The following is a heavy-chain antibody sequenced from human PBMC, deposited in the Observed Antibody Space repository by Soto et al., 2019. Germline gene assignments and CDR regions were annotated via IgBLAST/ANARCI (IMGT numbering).Heavy chain of an antibody. J-gene: IGHJ4*02. CDR1: GESVSSNSAG. D-gene: IGHD6-13*01. CDR3: ARDWCIAAAGIGYFDY. CDR2: TYYRSKWYN. V-gene: IGHV6-1*01. Sequence: SQTLSLTCAISGESVSSNSAGWNWIRQSPSRGLEWLGRTYYRSKWYNDSAVSVKSRITINPDTSKNQFSLQLNSVTPDDAAVYYSARDWCIAAAGIGYFDYWGQGTLVTVSS.